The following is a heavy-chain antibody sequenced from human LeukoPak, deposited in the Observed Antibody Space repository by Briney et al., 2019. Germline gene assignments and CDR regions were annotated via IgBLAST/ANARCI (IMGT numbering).Heavy chain of an antibody. CDR3: AKAMGYSGYDPTDY. CDR2: ISYDGSNK. CDR1: GFTFSSYG. V-gene: IGHV3-30*18. D-gene: IGHD5-12*01. Sequence: GRSLRLSCAASGFTFSSYGMHWVRQAPGKGLEWVAVISYDGSNKYYADSVKGRFTISRGNSKNTLYLQMNSLRAEDTAVYYCAKAMGYSGYDPTDYWGQGTLVTVSS. J-gene: IGHJ4*02.